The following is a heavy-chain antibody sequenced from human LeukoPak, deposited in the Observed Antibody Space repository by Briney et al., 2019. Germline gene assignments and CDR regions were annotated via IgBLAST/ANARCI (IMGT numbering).Heavy chain of an antibody. Sequence: SETLSLTCTVSGGSISSGGYYWSWIRQHPGKGLEWIGSIYYSGSTYYNPSLKSRVTISVDTSKNQFSLKLSSVTAADTAVYYCARGAFGGYSYGANYYYYGMDVWGQGTTVTVSS. V-gene: IGHV4-39*01. CDR3: ARGAFGGYSYGANYYYYGMDV. CDR1: GGSISSGGYY. J-gene: IGHJ6*02. CDR2: IYYSGST. D-gene: IGHD5-18*01.